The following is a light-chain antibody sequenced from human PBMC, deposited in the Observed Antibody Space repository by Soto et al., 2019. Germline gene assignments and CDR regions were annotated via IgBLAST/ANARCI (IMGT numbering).Light chain of an antibody. V-gene: IGKV3-15*01. CDR1: QSVGRN. CDR2: GTS. J-gene: IGKJ2*01. CDR3: QQYNNSPYT. Sequence: EIVMTQSPVALSVSPGESAALSCRASQSVGRNFAWYQQRPGQAPRVLIYGTSTRDTGVPARFSGSGSGTDFTLTISSLQSEDFAVYYCQQYNNSPYTFGQGTRLEIK.